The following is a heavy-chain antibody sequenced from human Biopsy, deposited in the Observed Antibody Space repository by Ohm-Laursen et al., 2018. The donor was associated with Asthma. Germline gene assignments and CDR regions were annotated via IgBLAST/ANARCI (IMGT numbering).Heavy chain of an antibody. D-gene: IGHD1-1*01. CDR1: GFSFSNFA. V-gene: IGHV3-30*01. CDR3: VRDGTDDAFDI. J-gene: IGHJ3*02. CDR2: ISKDASTQ. Sequence: LSLTCAASGFSFSNFAIHWVRQAPGKGLKWVGVISKDASTQDYADSVKGRFTMARDNSKNTLDLQMNSLREEDTAVYYCVRDGTDDAFDIWGQGTAVSVSS.